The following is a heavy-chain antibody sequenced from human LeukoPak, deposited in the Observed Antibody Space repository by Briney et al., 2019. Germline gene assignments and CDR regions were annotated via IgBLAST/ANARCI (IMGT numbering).Heavy chain of an antibody. Sequence: PGGSLRLSCAASGFTFSSYWMSWVRQAPGKGLEWVANIKQDGSEKYYVDSVKGRFTISRDNAKNSLYLQMNSLRAEDTAAYYCAPFIHLDYYFDYWGQGTLVTVSS. CDR3: APFIHLDYYFDY. CDR1: GFTFSSYW. D-gene: IGHD3/OR15-3a*01. V-gene: IGHV3-7*01. J-gene: IGHJ4*02. CDR2: IKQDGSEK.